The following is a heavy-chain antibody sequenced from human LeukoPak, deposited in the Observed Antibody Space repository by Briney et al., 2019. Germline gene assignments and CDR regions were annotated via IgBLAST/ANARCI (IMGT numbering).Heavy chain of an antibody. D-gene: IGHD3-3*01. J-gene: IGHJ4*02. CDR3: ARPYYDFWSGYPIGYYFDY. CDR1: GYTFSSYV. Sequence: ASVKVSCKASGYTFSSYVLSWVRQAPGQGLEWMGRISTKTGDSVYAQKLQGRVTMTTDTSTSTAYMELRSLRSDDTAVYYCARPYYDFWSGYPIGYYFDYWGQGTLVTVSS. CDR2: ISTKTGDS. V-gene: IGHV1-18*01.